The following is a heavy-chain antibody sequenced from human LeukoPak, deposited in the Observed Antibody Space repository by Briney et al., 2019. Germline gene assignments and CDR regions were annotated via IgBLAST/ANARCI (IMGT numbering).Heavy chain of an antibody. CDR2: IYSGGST. V-gene: IGHV3-53*04. CDR3: ARAICSSTSCYGFDP. J-gene: IGHJ5*02. Sequence: PGGSQRLSCAASGFTVSSNYMSWVRQAPGKGLEWVSVIYSGGSTYYADSVKGRFTISRHNSKNTLYLQMNSLSAEDTAVYYCARAICSSTSCYGFDPWGQGTLVTVSS. D-gene: IGHD2-2*01. CDR1: GFTVSSNY.